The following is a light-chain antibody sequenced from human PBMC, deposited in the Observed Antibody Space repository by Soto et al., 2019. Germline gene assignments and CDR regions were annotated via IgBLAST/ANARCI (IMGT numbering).Light chain of an antibody. CDR1: QSVSSYY. J-gene: IGKJ2*01. V-gene: IGKV3-20*01. CDR3: QLYGSSSYT. CDR2: GAS. Sequence: EIVLTQSPGTLSLSPGERATLSCRASQSVSSYYLAWYQQKPGQAPGLLIYGASRRATDIPDRFSGSGSGTDFTLTISRLEPEDFAVYYCQLYGSSSYTFGQGTKLEI.